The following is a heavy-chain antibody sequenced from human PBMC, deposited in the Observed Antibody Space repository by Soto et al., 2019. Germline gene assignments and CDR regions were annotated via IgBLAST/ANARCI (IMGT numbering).Heavy chain of an antibody. J-gene: IGHJ4*02. D-gene: IGHD1-26*01. CDR2: ISGSGGST. CDR1: GFTFSSYA. CDR3: ANLEIVGATTWDY. V-gene: IGHV3-23*01. Sequence: EVQLLESGGGLVQPGGSLRLSYAASGFTFSSYAMSWVRQAPGKGLEWVSAISGSGGSTYYADSVKGRFTISRDNSKNTLYLQMNSLRAEDTAVYYCANLEIVGATTWDYWGQGTLVTVSS.